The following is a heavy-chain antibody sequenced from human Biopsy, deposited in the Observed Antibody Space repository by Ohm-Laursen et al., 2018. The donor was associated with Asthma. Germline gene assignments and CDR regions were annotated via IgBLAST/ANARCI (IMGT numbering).Heavy chain of an antibody. CDR2: ISPSGNRT. J-gene: IGHJ3*02. D-gene: IGHD4-23*01. CDR1: GFTFSAYT. V-gene: IGHV3-23*05. CDR3: ARAYGGNFFSGAFDI. Sequence: GSLRLSCTASGFTFSAYTLAWVRQTPGKGLVWVSAISPSGNRTNYEDSVKGRFTISRDNSKNTVYLRIASLRAEDTAVYYCARAYGGNFFSGAFDIWGQGTMVTVSS.